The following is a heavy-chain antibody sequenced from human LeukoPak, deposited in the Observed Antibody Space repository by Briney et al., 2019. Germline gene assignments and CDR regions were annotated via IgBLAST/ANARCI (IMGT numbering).Heavy chain of an antibody. J-gene: IGHJ5*02. CDR3: ARGASVGSGWSPDL. CDR2: ISSSGSTV. CDR1: GFTFRNYE. V-gene: IGHV3-48*03. D-gene: IGHD6-19*01. Sequence: PAGSLRLSCAASGFTFRNYEMNWVRQAPEKGLEWVSYISSSGSTVYYADSVKGRFTISRDNAKNSLYLQMNSLRAEDTALYYCARGASVGSGWSPDLWGQGTLVTVSS.